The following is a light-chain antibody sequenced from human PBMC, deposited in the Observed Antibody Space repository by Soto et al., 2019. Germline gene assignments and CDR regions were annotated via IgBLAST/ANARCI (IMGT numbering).Light chain of an antibody. CDR1: SSDVGGYNF. J-gene: IGLJ1*01. CDR3: SSYAGNTVGDV. V-gene: IGLV2-8*01. Sequence: QSVLTQPPSASGSLGQSVTVSCTGTSSDVGGYNFVSWYQQQPGKAPKVMINEVDKRPSGVPDRFSGSKSGDTASLTVSGLQAEDEADYYCSSYAGNTVGDVFGSGTKVTVL. CDR2: EVD.